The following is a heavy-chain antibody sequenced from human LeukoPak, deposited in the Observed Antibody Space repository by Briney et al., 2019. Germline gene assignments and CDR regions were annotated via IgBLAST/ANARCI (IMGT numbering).Heavy chain of an antibody. CDR3: AKDSLLRGFNWFDP. V-gene: IGHV3-23*01. D-gene: IGHD3-22*01. J-gene: IGHJ5*02. CDR2: ISGSGGAT. Sequence: PGGSLRLSCAASGFTFITSAMSWVRQAPGKGLEWVSSISGSGGATFYADSVKGRFTISRDNSKNTLYLQMSSLRAEDTAVYYCAKDSLLRGFNWFDPWGQGNLVTVSS. CDR1: GFTFITSA.